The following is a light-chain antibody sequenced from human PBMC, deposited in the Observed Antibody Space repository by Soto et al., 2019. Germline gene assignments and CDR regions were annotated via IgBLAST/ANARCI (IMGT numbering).Light chain of an antibody. V-gene: IGKV1-5*03. Sequence: DIQMTQSPSTLSASVGDRVTITCRASQSIRSWLAWYQQKPGKAPNLLIYEASRLESAVPSRFTGSASGTEFTLTINSLQPDDCATYHCQRYSSYPETFGQGTKVEIK. CDR1: QSIRSW. J-gene: IGKJ1*01. CDR2: EAS. CDR3: QRYSSYPET.